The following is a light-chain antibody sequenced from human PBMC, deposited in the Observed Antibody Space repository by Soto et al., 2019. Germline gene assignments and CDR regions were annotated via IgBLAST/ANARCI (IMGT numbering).Light chain of an antibody. CDR1: QSVSRY. CDR2: DAS. CDR3: QQRSNWPST. Sequence: EIVLTQSPATLSLSPGERATLSCRASQSVSRYLAWYKQKPGQAPRLLIYDASNMATGITARFSGSGSGTDFALTISSLEPEDFAVYYCQQRSNWPSTFGGGTKVEIK. V-gene: IGKV3-11*01. J-gene: IGKJ4*01.